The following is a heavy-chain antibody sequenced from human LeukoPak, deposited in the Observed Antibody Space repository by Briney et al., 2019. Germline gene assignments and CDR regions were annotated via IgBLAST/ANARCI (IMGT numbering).Heavy chain of an antibody. D-gene: IGHD6-13*01. CDR2: IYYSGST. J-gene: IGHJ4*02. V-gene: IGHV4-31*03. CDR3: ARDNRSSWYVVDY. CDR1: GGSISSGGYY. Sequence: PSETLSLTCTVSGGSISSGGYYWSWIRQHPGKGLEWIGYIYYSGSTYYNPSLKSRVTISVDTSKNQFSLKLSSVTAADTAVYYCARDNRSSWYVVDYWGQGTLVTVSS.